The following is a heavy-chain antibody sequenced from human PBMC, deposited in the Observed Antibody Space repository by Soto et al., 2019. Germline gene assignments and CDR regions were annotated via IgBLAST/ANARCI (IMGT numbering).Heavy chain of an antibody. CDR2: ISGSGGST. J-gene: IGHJ6*02. Sequence: GGSLRLSCAASGLTFSSYAMSWVRQAPGKGLEWVSAISGSGGSTYYADSGKGRFTISRDNSKSTLYLQMNSLRAEDTAVYYCAKDLPLGGVVVTYYNGMDVWGQGTTVTVSS. D-gene: IGHD2-21*02. V-gene: IGHV3-23*01. CDR1: GLTFSSYA. CDR3: AKDLPLGGVVVTYYNGMDV.